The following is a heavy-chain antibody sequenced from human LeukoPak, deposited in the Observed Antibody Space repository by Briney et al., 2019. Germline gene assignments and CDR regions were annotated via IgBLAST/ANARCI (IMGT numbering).Heavy chain of an antibody. CDR2: ISSSSSYI. CDR3: AREDAKDYYDSSGYYGSYFDY. J-gene: IGHJ4*02. CDR1: GFSFSSYS. V-gene: IGHV3-21*01. Sequence: GGSLRLSCVASGFSFSSYSMNWVRQAPGKGLEWVSSISSSSSYIYYADSVKGRFTISRDNAKNSLYLQMNSLRAEDTAAYYCAREDAKDYYDSSGYYGSYFDYWGQGTLVTVSS. D-gene: IGHD3-22*01.